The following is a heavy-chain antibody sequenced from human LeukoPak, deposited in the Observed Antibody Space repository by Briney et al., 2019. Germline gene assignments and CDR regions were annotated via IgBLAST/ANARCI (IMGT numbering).Heavy chain of an antibody. D-gene: IGHD3-10*01. V-gene: IGHV5-51*01. CDR3: ARHGSGSFYKYFDY. J-gene: IGHJ4*02. Sequence: GESLKISCKGSGYSFTTYWIGGGRQMPGKGLEGMGIIYPADSDTRYSPSFQGQVTISVDNSISTAYLQWSSLQASDTGIYYCARHGSGSFYKYFDYWGQGTLVTVSS. CDR1: GYSFTTYW. CDR2: IYPADSDT.